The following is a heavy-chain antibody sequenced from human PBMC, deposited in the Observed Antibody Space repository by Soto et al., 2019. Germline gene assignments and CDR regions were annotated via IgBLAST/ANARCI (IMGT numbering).Heavy chain of an antibody. J-gene: IGHJ5*02. CDR2: INAANGDT. CDR3: VRRHVSATGSDGFDA. Sequence: ASVKVSCKASGYTFTSYGIHWVRQAPGQRLEWMGWINAANGDTKYSPKFQGRVTITRDTSASTAYMELSSLRSEDTAVYYCVRRHVSATGSDGFDAWGQGTLVTVSS. V-gene: IGHV1-3*01. D-gene: IGHD6-13*01. CDR1: GYTFTSYG.